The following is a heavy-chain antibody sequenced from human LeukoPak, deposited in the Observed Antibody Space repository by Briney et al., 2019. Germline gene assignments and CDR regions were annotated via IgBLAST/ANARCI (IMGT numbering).Heavy chain of an antibody. J-gene: IGHJ4*02. V-gene: IGHV4-59*01. Sequence: SETLSLTCTVSDDSISGYYWSWIRQPPGKGLEWIGFIYYSGSTNYNPSFKSRVTLSVDTSKNQFSLKLSSVTAADTAVYYCARDVSDYDSSGYWFYWGQGTLVTVSS. D-gene: IGHD3-22*01. CDR1: DDSISGYY. CDR3: ARDVSDYDSSGYWFY. CDR2: IYYSGST.